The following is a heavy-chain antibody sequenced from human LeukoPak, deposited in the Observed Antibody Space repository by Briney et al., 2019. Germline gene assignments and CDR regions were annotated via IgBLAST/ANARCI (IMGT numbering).Heavy chain of an antibody. Sequence: GGSLRLSCAASGFTFSSYWMTWVRQAPGKGLEWVSNIKQDGSEKYYVDSVKGRFTISRENAKNSLYLKINSLSAEDTAVYYCAREEMATISDAFDIWGQGTMVTVSS. D-gene: IGHD5-24*01. J-gene: IGHJ3*02. CDR1: GFTFSSYW. CDR2: IKQDGSEK. V-gene: IGHV3-7*04. CDR3: AREEMATISDAFDI.